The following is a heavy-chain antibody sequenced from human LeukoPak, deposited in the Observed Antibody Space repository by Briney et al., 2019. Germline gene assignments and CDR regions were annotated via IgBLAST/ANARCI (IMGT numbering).Heavy chain of an antibody. J-gene: IGHJ6*02. D-gene: IGHD6-19*01. Sequence: SETLSLTCAVSGGSISSGGYSWSWIRQPPGKGLEWIGYIYHSGSTYYNPSLKSRVTISVDRSKNQFSLKLSSVTAADTAVYYCASALGIAVAGMDSDYGMDVWGQGTTVTVSS. CDR2: IYHSGST. V-gene: IGHV4-30-2*01. CDR3: ASALGIAVAGMDSDYGMDV. CDR1: GGSISSGGYS.